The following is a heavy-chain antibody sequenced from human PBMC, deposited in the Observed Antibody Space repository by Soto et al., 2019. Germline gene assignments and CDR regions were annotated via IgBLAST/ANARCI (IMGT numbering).Heavy chain of an antibody. Sequence: AETLSITCTLSAASISGFYWSWLRKSAGKGLEWIGRIYATGTTDYNPSLKSRVMMSVGTSKKQFSLKLRSVTAADTAVYYCVRDGTKTLRDWFDHWGQGISVTVSA. CDR2: IYATGTT. D-gene: IGHD1-1*01. J-gene: IGHJ5*02. CDR3: VRDGTKTLRDWFDH. CDR1: AASISGFY. V-gene: IGHV4-4*07.